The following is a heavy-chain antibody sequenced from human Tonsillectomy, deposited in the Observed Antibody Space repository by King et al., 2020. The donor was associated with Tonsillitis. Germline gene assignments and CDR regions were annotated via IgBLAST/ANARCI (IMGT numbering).Heavy chain of an antibody. CDR1: GGSISSHY. CDR3: AREAGATRYFDY. D-gene: IGHD1-26*01. J-gene: IGHJ4*02. Sequence: QLQESGPGLVKPSETLSLTCTVSGGSISSHYWSWIRQPAGKGLEWFGLIYSSGSTSYNPSLKSRVTMSIDTSKNQFSLKLTAVTAADTAVYYCAREAGATRYFDYWGQGTLVTVSS. V-gene: IGHV4-4*07. CDR2: IYSSGST.